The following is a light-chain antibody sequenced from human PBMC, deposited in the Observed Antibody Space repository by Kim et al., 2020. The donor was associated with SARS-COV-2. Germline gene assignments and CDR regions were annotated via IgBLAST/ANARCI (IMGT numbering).Light chain of an antibody. CDR2: GKN. J-gene: IGLJ2*01. CDR1: SLRSYY. CDR3: NSRDSSGNPV. V-gene: IGLV3-19*01. Sequence: SSELTQDPAVSVALGQTVRITCQGDSLRSYYASWYQQKPGQAPVLVIYGKNNRPSGIPDRFSGSSSGNTASLTITGAPAEDEADYYCNSRDSSGNPVFGG.